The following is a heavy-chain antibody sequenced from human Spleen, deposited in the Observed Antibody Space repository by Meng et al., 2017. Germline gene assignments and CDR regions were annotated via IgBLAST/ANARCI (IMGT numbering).Heavy chain of an antibody. Sequence: EVQLLESGGGFVQPGGSLRLSCAASGFTFSSYAINWVCQAPGKGLEWVSAISGGSGDTKLYADSVKGRFTISRDNSKSTLYLQMNSLRVDDTAVYHCARWTSHYDFWGQGTLVTVSS. D-gene: IGHD5-24*01. J-gene: IGHJ4*02. CDR3: ARWTSHYDF. CDR1: GFTFSSYA. V-gene: IGHV3-23*01. CDR2: ISGGSGDTK.